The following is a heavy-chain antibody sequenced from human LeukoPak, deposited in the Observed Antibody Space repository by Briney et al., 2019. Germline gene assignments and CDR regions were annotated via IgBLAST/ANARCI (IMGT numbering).Heavy chain of an antibody. D-gene: IGHD3-22*01. CDR1: GGSISSYY. CDR2: IYYSGST. Sequence: SETLSLTCTVSGGSISSYYWSWIRQPPGKGLEWIGYIYYSGSTNYNPSLKSRVTISVDTSKNRFSLKLSSVTAADTAVYYCARDGRRDSSPNWFDPWGQGTLVTVSS. CDR3: ARDGRRDSSPNWFDP. J-gene: IGHJ5*02. V-gene: IGHV4-59*01.